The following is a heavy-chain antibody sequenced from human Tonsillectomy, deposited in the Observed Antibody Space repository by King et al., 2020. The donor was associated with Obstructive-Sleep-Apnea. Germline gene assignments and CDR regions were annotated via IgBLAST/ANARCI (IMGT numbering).Heavy chain of an antibody. Sequence: VQLVESGGGLVKPGGSLRLSCAASGFTFSSYSMNWVRQAPGKGLEWGSSISSSSSYIYYADSVKGRFTISRDNAKNSLYLQMNSLRAEETAVYYCASDSRYTATFDYWGQGTLVTVSS. CDR1: GFTFSSYS. CDR2: ISSSSSYI. D-gene: IGHD2-2*02. V-gene: IGHV3-21*01. CDR3: ASDSRYTATFDY. J-gene: IGHJ4*02.